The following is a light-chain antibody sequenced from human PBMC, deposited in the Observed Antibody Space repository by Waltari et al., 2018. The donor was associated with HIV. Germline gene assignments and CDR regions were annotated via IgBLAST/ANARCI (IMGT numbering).Light chain of an antibody. CDR2: DAS. CDR1: RSVSSY. CDR3: QQRTGDPWT. V-gene: IGKV3-11*01. Sequence: EIVLTQSPATLSLSPGERATLSCRASRSVSSYLAWYQQKPGQAPRLLIYDASNRATGIPARFSGSGSGTDFTLTISSLEPEDFAVYYCQQRTGDPWTFGQGTKVEIK. J-gene: IGKJ1*01.